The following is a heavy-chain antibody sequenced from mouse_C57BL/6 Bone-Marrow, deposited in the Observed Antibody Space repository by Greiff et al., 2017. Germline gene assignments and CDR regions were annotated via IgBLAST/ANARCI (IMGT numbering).Heavy chain of an antibody. CDR2: ISSGSSTI. Sequence: EVMLVESGGGLVKPGGSLKLSCAASGFTFSDYGMHWVRQAPEKGLEWVAYISSGSSTIYYADTVKGRFPISRDNAKNTLFLQMTSLRSEDTAMYYCARKRRVPMDYWGQGTSVTVSS. CDR1: GFTFSDYG. CDR3: ARKRRVPMDY. J-gene: IGHJ4*01. V-gene: IGHV5-17*01.